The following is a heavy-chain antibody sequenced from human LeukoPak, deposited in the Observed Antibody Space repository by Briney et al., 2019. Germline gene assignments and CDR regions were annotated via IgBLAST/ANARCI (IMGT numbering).Heavy chain of an antibody. CDR1: GFTFNNYG. Sequence: GGSLRLSCAASGFTFNNYGMSWVRQAPGKGLEWVSVIYSGGSTYYADSVKGRFTISRDNSKNTLYLQMNSLRAEDTAVYYCTTMGLPYYFDYWGQGTLVTVSS. CDR3: TTMGLPYYFDY. CDR2: IYSGGST. V-gene: IGHV3-53*01. J-gene: IGHJ4*02. D-gene: IGHD3-10*01.